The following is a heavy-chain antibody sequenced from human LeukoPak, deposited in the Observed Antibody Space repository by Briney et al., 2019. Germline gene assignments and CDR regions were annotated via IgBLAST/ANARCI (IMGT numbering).Heavy chain of an antibody. CDR3: ARERTFSSSWYGMVLQH. Sequence: GGSLRLSCAASGFTFSTYTINWVRQAPGKGLDWVSSIISGSSYIYYADSVKGRFTISRDNAKNSLYLQMNSLRAEDTAVYYCARERTFSSSWYGMVLQHWGQGTLVTVSS. CDR1: GFTFSTYT. CDR2: IISGSSYI. J-gene: IGHJ1*01. V-gene: IGHV3-21*04. D-gene: IGHD6-13*01.